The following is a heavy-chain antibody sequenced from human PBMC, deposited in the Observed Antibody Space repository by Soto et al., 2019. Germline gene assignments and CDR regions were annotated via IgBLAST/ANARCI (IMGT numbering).Heavy chain of an antibody. D-gene: IGHD3-3*01. Sequence: GGSLRLSCAASGFTFSNYVIHWVRQAPGKWLEWVAVISYDGNNKYYPDSVRGRFTISRDNSMNTLYLQMNSLRAEDTAVYYCARDQRDTWSGHFFYYGMDVWGQGXTVTVYS. CDR2: ISYDGNNK. CDR1: GFTFSNYV. CDR3: ARDQRDTWSGHFFYYGMDV. V-gene: IGHV3-30-3*01. J-gene: IGHJ6*02.